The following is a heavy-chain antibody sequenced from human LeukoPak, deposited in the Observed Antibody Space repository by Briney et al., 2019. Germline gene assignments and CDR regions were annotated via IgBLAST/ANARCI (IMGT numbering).Heavy chain of an antibody. CDR1: GFTFSSYS. CDR2: ISSSSSYI. J-gene: IGHJ4*02. CDR3: AISRGGILTGYYPFDY. V-gene: IGHV3-21*01. Sequence: GGSLRLSCAASGFTFSSYSMNWDRQAPGKRLEWVSSISSSSSYIYYADSVKGRFTISRDNAKNSLYLQMNSLRAEDTAVYYCAISRGGILTGYYPFDYWGQGTLVTVSS. D-gene: IGHD3-9*01.